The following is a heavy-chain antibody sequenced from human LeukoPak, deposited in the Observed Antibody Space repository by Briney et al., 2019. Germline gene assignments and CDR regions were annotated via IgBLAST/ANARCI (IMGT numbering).Heavy chain of an antibody. J-gene: IGHJ5*02. CDR3: ARLESSGWYNWFDP. Sequence: SETLSLTCAVPGGSISSSNWWSWVRQPPGKGLEWIGEIYHSGSTNYNPSLKSRVSISVDKSKNQFSLKLSSVTAADTAVYYCARLESSGWYNWFDPWGQGTLVTVSS. CDR2: IYHSGST. CDR1: GGSISSSNW. D-gene: IGHD6-19*01. V-gene: IGHV4-4*02.